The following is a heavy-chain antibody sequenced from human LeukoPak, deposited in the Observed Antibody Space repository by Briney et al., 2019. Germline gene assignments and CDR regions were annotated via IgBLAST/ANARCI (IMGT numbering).Heavy chain of an antibody. Sequence: SETLSLTCTVSGGSLSSYYWSWIRQPPGKGLEWIAYIYYSGTTNYNPSLKSRVTISLDTSKNQFSLKLSSVTAADTAVYYCARGISSSWYGGAFDIWGQGTMVTVSS. CDR3: ARGISSSWYGGAFDI. V-gene: IGHV4-59*01. CDR1: GGSLSSYY. D-gene: IGHD6-13*01. CDR2: IYYSGTT. J-gene: IGHJ3*02.